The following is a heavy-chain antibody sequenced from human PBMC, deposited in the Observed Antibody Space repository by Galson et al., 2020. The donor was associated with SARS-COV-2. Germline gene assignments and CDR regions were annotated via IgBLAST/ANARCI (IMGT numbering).Heavy chain of an antibody. CDR1: GFTFSSYA. Sequence: GGSLRLSCAATGFTFSSYAMHWVRQAPGKGLEWVAVISYDGSNKNYADSVKGRFTISRDDSKNTLYLQMSSLRPEDTAVYYCARPSERWLQEGTPEEDWGQGTLVTVS. CDR2: ISYDGSNK. CDR3: ARPSERWLQEGTPEED. V-gene: IGHV3-30-3*01. J-gene: IGHJ4*02. D-gene: IGHD5-12*01.